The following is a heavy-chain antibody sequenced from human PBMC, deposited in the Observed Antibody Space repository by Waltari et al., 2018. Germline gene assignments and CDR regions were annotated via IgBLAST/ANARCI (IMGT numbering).Heavy chain of an antibody. V-gene: IGHV3-33*01. D-gene: IGHD5-18*01. CDR2: ICYDGSNK. CDR1: GFTFSSYG. CDR3: ARDHNTAMGIDY. Sequence: QVQLVESGGGVVQPGRSLRLSCAASGFTFSSYGMHWVRQAPGTGLECVAVICYDGSNKYYAYSVKGRFTISRDNSKNTLYLQMNSLRAEDTAVYYCARDHNTAMGIDYWGQGTLVTVSS. J-gene: IGHJ4*02.